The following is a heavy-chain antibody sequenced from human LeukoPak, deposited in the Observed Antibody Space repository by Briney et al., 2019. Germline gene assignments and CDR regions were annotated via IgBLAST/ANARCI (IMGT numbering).Heavy chain of an antibody. Sequence: KSSETLSLTCTVSGGSISSYYWSWIRQPPGKGLEWIGYIYYNGSTNYNPSLKSRVTISVKTSKNQFSLKLRSVTAADTAVYYCARVTGYTIEDYFDYWGQGTLVTVSS. V-gene: IGHV4-59*01. J-gene: IGHJ4*02. CDR2: IYYNGST. D-gene: IGHD3-9*01. CDR3: ARVTGYTIEDYFDY. CDR1: GGSISSYY.